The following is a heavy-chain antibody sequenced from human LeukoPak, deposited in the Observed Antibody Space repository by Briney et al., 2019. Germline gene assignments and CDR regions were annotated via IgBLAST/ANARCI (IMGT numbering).Heavy chain of an antibody. Sequence: AASVKVSCKASGGTFSSYANSWVRQAPGQGLEWMGGIIPIFGTANYAQKFQGRVTITADKSTSTAYMELSSLRSEDTAVYYCARRGVSSTSWFDPWGQGTLVTVSS. V-gene: IGHV1-69*06. CDR3: ARRGVSSTSWFDP. J-gene: IGHJ5*02. CDR1: GGTFSSYA. CDR2: IIPIFGTA. D-gene: IGHD2-2*01.